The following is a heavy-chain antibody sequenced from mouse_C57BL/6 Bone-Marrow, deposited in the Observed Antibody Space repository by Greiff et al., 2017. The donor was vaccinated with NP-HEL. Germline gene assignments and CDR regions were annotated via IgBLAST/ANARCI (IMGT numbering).Heavy chain of an antibody. Sequence: VHLVESGAELMKPGASVKLSCKATGYTFTGYWIEWVKQRPGHGLEWIGEILPGSGSTNYNEKFKGKATFTADTSSNTAYMQLSSLTTEDSAIYYCARPNYYGSSYLYAMDYWGQGTSVTVSS. CDR1: GYTFTGYW. CDR2: ILPGSGST. J-gene: IGHJ4*01. D-gene: IGHD1-1*01. CDR3: ARPNYYGSSYLYAMDY. V-gene: IGHV1-9*01.